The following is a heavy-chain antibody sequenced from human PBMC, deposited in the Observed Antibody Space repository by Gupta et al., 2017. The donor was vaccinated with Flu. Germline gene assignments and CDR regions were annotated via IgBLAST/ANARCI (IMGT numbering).Heavy chain of an antibody. Sequence: EVQLVQSGAEVKKPGESLKISCQGSGYSFTTYWIGWVRQMPGKGREWMGIIYPGDSDTRYSPSLQGRFTISADKSINTAYLQWSSLKASDTAMYYCARGHTTGWYEYWGQGTLVNVSS. D-gene: IGHD6-19*01. V-gene: IGHV5-51*03. CDR3: ARGHTTGWYEY. CDR1: GYSFTTYW. J-gene: IGHJ4*02. CDR2: IYPGDSDT.